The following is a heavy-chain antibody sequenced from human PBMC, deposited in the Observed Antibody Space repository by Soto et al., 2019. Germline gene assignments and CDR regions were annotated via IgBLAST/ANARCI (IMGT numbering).Heavy chain of an antibody. V-gene: IGHV3-23*01. J-gene: IGHJ5*02. D-gene: IGHD1-26*01. CDR3: AKNQGVELVPLATVDWFDP. Sequence: GGSLRLSCAASGFTFKESAMNWVRQAPGKGLEWVASISDTGASTWYAESVRGRLSISRDNSKNTLYLQMNSLRGEDTAVYHCAKNQGVELVPLATVDWFDPWGQGSVVTVSS. CDR1: GFTFKESA. CDR2: ISDTGAST.